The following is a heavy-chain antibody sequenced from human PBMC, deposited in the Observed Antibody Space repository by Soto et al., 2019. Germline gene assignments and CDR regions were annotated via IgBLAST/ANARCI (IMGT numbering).Heavy chain of an antibody. CDR1: GFTFSSYG. D-gene: IGHD5-18*01. CDR3: AKEGVGVDTAMVTRSYYYGMDV. J-gene: IGHJ6*02. CDR2: ISYDGSNK. Sequence: QVQLVESGGGVVQPGRSLRLSCAASGFTFSSYGMHWVRQAPGKGLEWVAVISYDGSNKYYADSVKGRFTISRDNSKNKLYLQMNSLRAEDTAVYYCAKEGVGVDTAMVTRSYYYGMDVWGQGTTVTVSS. V-gene: IGHV3-30*18.